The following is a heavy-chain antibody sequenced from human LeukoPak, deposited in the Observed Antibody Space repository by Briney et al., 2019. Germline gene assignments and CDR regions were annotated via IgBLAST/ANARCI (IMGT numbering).Heavy chain of an antibody. CDR2: IKSKTDGGTT. D-gene: IGHD3-16*02. J-gene: IGHJ4*02. Sequence: PGGSLRLSCAASGFTFSNAWMSWVRQAPGKGLEWVGRIKSKTDGGTTDYAAPVKGRFTISRDDSKNTLYLQMNSLKTEDTAVYYCTTYLIMITFGGVIANDYWGQGTQVTVSS. CDR1: GFTFSNAW. V-gene: IGHV3-15*01. CDR3: TTYLIMITFGGVIANDY.